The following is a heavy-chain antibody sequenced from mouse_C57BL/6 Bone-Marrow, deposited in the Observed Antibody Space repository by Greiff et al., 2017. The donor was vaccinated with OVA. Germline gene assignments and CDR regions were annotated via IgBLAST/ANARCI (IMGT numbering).Heavy chain of an antibody. CDR2: IDPANGNT. CDR1: GFNIKNTY. V-gene: IGHV14-3*01. Sequence: EVQLQESVAELVRPGASVKLSCTASGFNIKNTYMHWVKQRPEQGLEWIGRIDPANGNTKYAPKFQGKATITADTSSNTAYLQLSSLTSEDTAIYYGASGYDGYPYYFDYWGQGTTLTVSS. J-gene: IGHJ2*01. CDR3: ASGYDGYPYYFDY. D-gene: IGHD2-3*01.